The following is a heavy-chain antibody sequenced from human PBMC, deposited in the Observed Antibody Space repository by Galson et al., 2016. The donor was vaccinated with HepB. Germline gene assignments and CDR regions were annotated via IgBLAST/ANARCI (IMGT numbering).Heavy chain of an antibody. CDR1: GFTFSSYA. D-gene: IGHD2-15*01. CDR3: ARGPSSAHYYFDY. Sequence: SLRLSCAASGFTFSSYAMSWVRQAPGKGLVWVSRTDVDGRNTAYADSVEGRFTISRDNAKNILYLQMNSLRIDDTAVYYCARGPSSAHYYFDYWGQGALVSVSS. J-gene: IGHJ4*02. V-gene: IGHV3-74*03. CDR2: TDVDGRNT.